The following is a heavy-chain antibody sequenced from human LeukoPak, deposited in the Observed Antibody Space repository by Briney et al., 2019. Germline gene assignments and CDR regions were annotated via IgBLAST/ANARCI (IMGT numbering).Heavy chain of an antibody. CDR2: IYYSGST. CDR1: GGSISSYY. D-gene: IGHD7-27*01. J-gene: IGHJ4*02. Sequence: PSETLSLTCTVSGGSISSYYWSWIRQPPGKGLEWIGYIYYSGSTNYNPSLKSRVTISVDTSKNQFSLKPSSVTAADTAVYYCARYWGFHPGLAYVDYWGQGTLVTVSS. CDR3: ARYWGFHPGLAYVDY. V-gene: IGHV4-59*01.